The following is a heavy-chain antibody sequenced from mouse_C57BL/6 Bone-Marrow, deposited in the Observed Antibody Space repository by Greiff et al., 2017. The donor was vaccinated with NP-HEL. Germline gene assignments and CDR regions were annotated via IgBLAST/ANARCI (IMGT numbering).Heavy chain of an antibody. CDR1: GYTFTSYW. CDR3: ARGEDDYDLFAY. J-gene: IGHJ3*01. CDR2: IDPSDSYT. V-gene: IGHV1-69*01. Sequence: QVQLQQPGAELVMPGASVKLSCKASGYTFTSYWMHWVKQRPGQGLEWTGEIDPSDSYTNYNQKFKGKSTLTVDKSSSTAYMQLSSLTSEDSAVYYCARGEDDYDLFAYWGQGTLVTVSA. D-gene: IGHD2-4*01.